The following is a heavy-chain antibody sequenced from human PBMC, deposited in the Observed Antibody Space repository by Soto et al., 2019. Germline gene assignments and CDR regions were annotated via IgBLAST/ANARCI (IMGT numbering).Heavy chain of an antibody. D-gene: IGHD3-9*01. Sequence: QLQLQESGPGLVKPSETLSLTCTVSGGSISSSSYYWGWIRQPPGKGLEWIGSIYYSGSTYYNPSLKSRVTISVDTSENQFSLKLSSVTAADTAVYYCARSRTYYDILTGYYNKDHFDYWGQGTLVTVSS. V-gene: IGHV4-39*01. CDR1: GGSISSSSYY. J-gene: IGHJ4*02. CDR3: ARSRTYYDILTGYYNKDHFDY. CDR2: IYYSGST.